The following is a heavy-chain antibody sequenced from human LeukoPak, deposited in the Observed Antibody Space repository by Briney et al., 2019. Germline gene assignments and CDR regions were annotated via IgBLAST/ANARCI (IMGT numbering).Heavy chain of an antibody. J-gene: IGHJ3*02. CDR2: IRYDGSNK. D-gene: IGHD2-15*01. V-gene: IGHV3-30*02. CDR1: GFTFSSYG. CDR3: ARAQWDIVVVVAAYNAFDI. Sequence: GGSLRLSCAASGFTFSSYGMHWVRQAPGKGLEWVAFIRYDGSNKYYADSVKGRFTISRDNSKNTLYLQMNSLRAEDTAVYYCARAQWDIVVVVAAYNAFDIWGQGTMVTVSS.